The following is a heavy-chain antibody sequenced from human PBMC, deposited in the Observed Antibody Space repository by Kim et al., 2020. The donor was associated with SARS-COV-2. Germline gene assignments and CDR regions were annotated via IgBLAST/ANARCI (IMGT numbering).Heavy chain of an antibody. CDR3: ASPLGGGNSDY. D-gene: IGHD2-21*02. CDR1: GGSFSGYY. V-gene: IGHV4-34*01. CDR2: INHSGST. Sequence: SETLSLTCAVYGGSFSGYYWSWIRQPPGKGLEWIGEINHSGSTNYNPSLKSRVTISVDTSKNQFSLKLSSVTAADTAVYYCASPLGGGNSDYWGQGTLVTVSS. J-gene: IGHJ4*02.